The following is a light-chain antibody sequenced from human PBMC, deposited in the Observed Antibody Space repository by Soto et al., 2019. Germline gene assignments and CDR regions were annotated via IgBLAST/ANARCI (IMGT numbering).Light chain of an antibody. Sequence: DIQMTQSPSSLSASVGDRVTITCRASQGISNYLAWDQQKPGKVPKLMIYAASTLQLGVTSRFSGSGSGTDFTITISSLLPEDVATYYCQKYNSARLTFGGGTKVEIK. CDR2: AAS. CDR3: QKYNSARLT. V-gene: IGKV1-27*01. J-gene: IGKJ4*01. CDR1: QGISNY.